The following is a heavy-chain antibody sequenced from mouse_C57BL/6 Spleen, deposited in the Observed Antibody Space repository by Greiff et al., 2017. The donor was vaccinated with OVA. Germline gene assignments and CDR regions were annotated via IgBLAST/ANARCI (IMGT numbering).Heavy chain of an antibody. CDR2: IDPSDSYT. D-gene: IGHD1-1*01. V-gene: IGHV1-69*01. CDR3: ARPHCGSSYGSWFAY. J-gene: IGHJ3*01. Sequence: QVQLQQSGAELVMPGASVKLSCKASGYTFTSYWMHWVKQRPGQGLEWIGEIDPSDSYTKYNQKFKGKATLTVDKSSSTAYMQLSSLTSEDSAVYYCARPHCGSSYGSWFAYWGQGTLVTVSA. CDR1: GYTFTSYW.